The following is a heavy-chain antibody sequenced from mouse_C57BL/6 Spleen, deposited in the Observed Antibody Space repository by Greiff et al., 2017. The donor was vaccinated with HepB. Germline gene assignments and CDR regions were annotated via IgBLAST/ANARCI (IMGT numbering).Heavy chain of an antibody. D-gene: IGHD1-1*01. CDR2: IYPGDGDT. J-gene: IGHJ2*01. CDR3: DRVVEYYYSSSFAY. V-gene: IGHV1-82*01. CDR1: GYAFSSSW. Sequence: QVQLKQSGPELVKPGASVKISCKASGYAFSSSWMNWVKQRPGKGLEWIGRIYPGDGDTNYNGKFKGKATLTADKSSSTAYMQLSSLTSEDSAVYFGDRVVEYYYSSSFAYWGQGTTLTVSS.